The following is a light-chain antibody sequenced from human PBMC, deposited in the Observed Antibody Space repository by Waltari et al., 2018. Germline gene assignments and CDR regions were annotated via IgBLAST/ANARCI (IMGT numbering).Light chain of an antibody. J-gene: IGKJ1*01. CDR3: QQYYSTPRT. V-gene: IGKV4-1*01. CDR1: SSVLSSSNNKNY. CDR2: WAS. Sequence: DIVMTQSPDSLAVSLGERATINCKSSSSVLSSSNNKNYLAWYQQKPGQPPKLLIYWASTRESGVPDRFSGSGSGTDFTLTISSLQAEDVAVYYCQQYYSTPRTFGQGTKVEIK.